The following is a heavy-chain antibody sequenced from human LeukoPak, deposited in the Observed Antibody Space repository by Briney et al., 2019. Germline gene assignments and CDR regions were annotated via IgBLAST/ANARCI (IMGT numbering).Heavy chain of an antibody. CDR1: GFTFSSYG. CDR2: ISYDGSNK. CDR3: AKEQSSLYYFDY. D-gene: IGHD6-19*01. J-gene: IGHJ4*02. V-gene: IGHV3-30*18. Sequence: GSLRLSCAASGFTFSSYGMHWVRQAPGKGLEWVAVISYDGSNKYYADSVKGRFTISRDNSKNTLYLQMNSLRAEDTAVYYCAKEQSSLYYFDYWGQGTLVTVSS.